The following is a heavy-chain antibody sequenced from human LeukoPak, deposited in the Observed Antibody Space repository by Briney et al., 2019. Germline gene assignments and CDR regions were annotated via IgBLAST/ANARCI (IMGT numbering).Heavy chain of an antibody. J-gene: IGHJ4*02. CDR1: GYTFTDYY. CDR3: ARDPFVAAYGY. D-gene: IGHD6-19*01. V-gene: IGHV1-2*06. Sequence: GASVKVSCKTSGYTFTDYYIHWVRQAPGQGLEWMGRINPESGGTKSAQNFQGGVTMTRDTSVTTAYMELSSLRSDDTAVYYCARDPFVAAYGYWGQGTLVTVSS. CDR2: INPESGGT.